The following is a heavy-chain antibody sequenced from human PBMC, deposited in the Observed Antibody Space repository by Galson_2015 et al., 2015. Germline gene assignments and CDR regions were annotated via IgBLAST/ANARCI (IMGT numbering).Heavy chain of an antibody. CDR3: AHMIRGLIPARHDYFDY. J-gene: IGHJ4*02. CDR1: GFSLSTSGVG. CDR2: IYWNDDK. D-gene: IGHD3-16*01. Sequence: PALVKPTQTLTLTCTFSGFSLSTSGVGVGWIRQPPGKALEWLALIYWNDDKRYSPSLKSRLTITKDTSKNQVVLTMTNMDPVDTATYYCAHMIRGLIPARHDYFDYWGQGTLVTVSS. V-gene: IGHV2-5*01.